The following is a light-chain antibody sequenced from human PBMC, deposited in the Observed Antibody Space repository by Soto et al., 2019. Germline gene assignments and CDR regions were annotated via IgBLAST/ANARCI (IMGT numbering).Light chain of an antibody. V-gene: IGLV2-11*01. J-gene: IGLJ3*02. CDR1: SSDVGGYIY. CDR2: DVS. Sequence: QSGLTQPRSVSGSPGQSVTISCTGTSSDVGGYIYVSWYQQYPAKAPKVMIYDVSRRPSGVPDRFSGSKSGNTASLTISGLQAEDEAVYYCCSYAGNKTVVFGGGTKVTVL. CDR3: CSYAGNKTVV.